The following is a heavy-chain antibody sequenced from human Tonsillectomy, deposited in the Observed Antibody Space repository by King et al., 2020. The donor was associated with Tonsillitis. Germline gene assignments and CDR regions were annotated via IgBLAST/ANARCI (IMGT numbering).Heavy chain of an antibody. J-gene: IGHJ6*02. V-gene: IGHV3-30*02. CDR1: GFTFSSYG. D-gene: IGHD4-23*01. Sequence: VQLVESGGGVVQPGGSLRLSCAASGFTFSSYGMHWVRQAPGKGLEWGAFIRYDGSNKYYADSVKGRFTISRDNSKNTLYLQMNSLRAEDTAVYYCAKNGGDYYGMDVWGQGTTVTVSS. CDR2: IRYDGSNK. CDR3: AKNGGDYYGMDV.